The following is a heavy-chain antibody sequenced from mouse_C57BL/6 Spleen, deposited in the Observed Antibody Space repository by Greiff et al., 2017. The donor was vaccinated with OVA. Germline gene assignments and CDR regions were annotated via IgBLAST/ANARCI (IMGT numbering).Heavy chain of an antibody. CDR1: GYTFTSYW. CDR2: IDPSDSET. V-gene: IGHV1-52*01. J-gene: IGHJ3*01. D-gene: IGHD1-1*01. Sequence: VQLQQPGAELVRPGSSVKLSCKASGYTFTSYWMHWVKQRPIQGLEWIGNIDPSDSETHYNQKFKDKATLTVDKSSSTAYMQLSSLTSEDSAVYYCARDYGSSYGTYWGQGTLGTVSA. CDR3: ARDYGSSYGTY.